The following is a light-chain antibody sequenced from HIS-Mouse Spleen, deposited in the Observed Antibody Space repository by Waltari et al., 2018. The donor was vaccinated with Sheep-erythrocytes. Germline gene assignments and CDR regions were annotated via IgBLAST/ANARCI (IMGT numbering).Light chain of an antibody. CDR3: QQSYSTPPLT. J-gene: IGKJ4*02. CDR2: AAS. CDR1: QSISSY. V-gene: IGKV1-39*01. Sequence: DIQMTQSPSSLSASVGDRVTITCRASQSISSYLNWYQQKPGKAPKLLIYAASSLQRGGPSRFSGSGSGTDFTLTISSLQPEDFATYYCQQSYSTPPLTFGGGTKVEIK.